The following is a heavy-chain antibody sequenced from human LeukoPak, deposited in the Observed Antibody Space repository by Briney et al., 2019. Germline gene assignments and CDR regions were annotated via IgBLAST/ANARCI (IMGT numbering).Heavy chain of an antibody. Sequence: PSETLSLTCTVSGGSISSSSYYWGWIRQPPGKGLEWIGSTYYSESTYYNPSLKSRVTISVDTSKNQFSLKLSSVTAADTAVYYCARGGHSYGLGSFDYGGQGTLVTVSS. D-gene: IGHD5-18*01. CDR2: TYYSEST. J-gene: IGHJ4*02. V-gene: IGHV4-39*07. CDR1: GGSISSSSYY. CDR3: ARGGHSYGLGSFDY.